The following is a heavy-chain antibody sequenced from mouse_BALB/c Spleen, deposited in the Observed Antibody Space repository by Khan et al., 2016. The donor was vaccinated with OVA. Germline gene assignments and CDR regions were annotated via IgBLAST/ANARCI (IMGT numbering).Heavy chain of an antibody. CDR3: ARHGTSSWFAY. J-gene: IGHJ3*01. V-gene: IGHV1S135*01. Sequence: VQLQQSGPELMKPGASVKISCKASGYSFTTYYIHWVKQSHGKSLEWIGYIDPFNGSTTYNQKFKGKATLTVDKSSSTAYMHLSSLTSEDSAVYYCARHGTSSWFAYWGRGTLVTVSA. D-gene: IGHD1-1*01. CDR2: IDPFNGST. CDR1: GYSFTTYY.